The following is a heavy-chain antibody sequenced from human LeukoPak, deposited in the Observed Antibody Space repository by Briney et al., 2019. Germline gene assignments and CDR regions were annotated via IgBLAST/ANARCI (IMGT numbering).Heavy chain of an antibody. CDR1: GFTFSNYW. V-gene: IGHV3-7*01. J-gene: IGHJ4*02. Sequence: GGSLRLSCAASGFTFSNYWMSWVRQAPGKGLEWVDNIKQDGSEKYYVNSVKGRFTISRDNAKNSLYLQMNSLRAEDTAIYFCAREDDWNYEDYWGQGTLVTVSS. D-gene: IGHD1-7*01. CDR3: AREDDWNYEDY. CDR2: IKQDGSEK.